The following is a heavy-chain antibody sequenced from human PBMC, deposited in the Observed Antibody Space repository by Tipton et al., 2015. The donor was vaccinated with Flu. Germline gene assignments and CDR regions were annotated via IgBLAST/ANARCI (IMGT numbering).Heavy chain of an antibody. D-gene: IGHD6-19*01. V-gene: IGHV3-21*01. J-gene: IGHJ5*02. Sequence: QLVQSGGGLIQPGGSLRLSCAASGITVSSNYMSWVRQAPGKGLEWVSSITSSSSYIYYADSVKGRFTISRDNAKNSLYLQMNSLRAEDTAVYYCARYPGAVAGIIDPWGQGTLVTVSS. CDR2: ITSSSSYI. CDR1: GITVSSNY. CDR3: ARYPGAVAGIIDP.